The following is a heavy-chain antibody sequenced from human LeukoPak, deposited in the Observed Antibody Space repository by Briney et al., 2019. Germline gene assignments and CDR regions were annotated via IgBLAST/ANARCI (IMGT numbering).Heavy chain of an antibody. CDR2: IDTYGRYT. J-gene: IGHJ6*02. CDR1: GFTFSNHY. CDR3: VRGSTNWNGMDV. Sequence: GGSLRLSSAASGFTFSNHYIHCVPQAPGKGRVSGSRIDTYGRYTSDAASVKGRFTISRDKAKKTLYLQMNTLGAEDTALYYCVRGSTNWNGMDVRGQGTTVTVSS. D-gene: IGHD1-20*01. V-gene: IGHV3-74*01.